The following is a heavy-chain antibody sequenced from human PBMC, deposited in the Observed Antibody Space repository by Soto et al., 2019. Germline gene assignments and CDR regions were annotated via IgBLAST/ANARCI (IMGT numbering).Heavy chain of an antibody. CDR1: GFTFSYFA. J-gene: IGHJ4*02. D-gene: IGHD6-19*01. Sequence: EVQLLESGGGLVQPGGSLRLSWAASGFTFSYFAMGWVRQAPGKGLEWVSVLTDRGDTTYYTDSVKGRFTISRDNSKNTLYLQMNSLRAEDTAVYYCAKDATRTNGWYHFDYWGQGALVTVSS. V-gene: IGHV3-23*01. CDR2: LTDRGDTT. CDR3: AKDATRTNGWYHFDY.